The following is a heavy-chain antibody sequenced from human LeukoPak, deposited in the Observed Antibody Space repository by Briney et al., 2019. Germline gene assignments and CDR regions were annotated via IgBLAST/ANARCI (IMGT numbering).Heavy chain of an antibody. CDR2: IKQDGSEK. V-gene: IGHV3-7*01. Sequence: GGSLRLSCEASGFTFSSYWMSWVRQAPGKGLEWVANIKQDGSEKYYVDSVKGRFTISRDNAKNSLYLQMNSLRAEGTAVYYCARDPDDSYDYWGQGTLVTVSS. CDR1: GFTFSSYW. J-gene: IGHJ4*02. CDR3: ARDPDDSYDY. D-gene: IGHD1-14*01.